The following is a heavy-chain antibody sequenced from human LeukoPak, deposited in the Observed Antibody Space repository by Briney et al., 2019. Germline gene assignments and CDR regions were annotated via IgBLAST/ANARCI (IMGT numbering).Heavy chain of an antibody. D-gene: IGHD3-22*01. V-gene: IGHV1-2*02. J-gene: IGHJ3*02. CDR3: ARVDYYDTYAFDI. Sequence: GASVKVSCKASGYTFTGYYMHWVRQAPGQGLEWMGWINPNSGGTNYAQKFQGRVTMTRDTSISTAYMELSRLRSDDTAVYYCARVDYYDTYAFDIWGQGTMVTVSS. CDR1: GYTFTGYY. CDR2: INPNSGGT.